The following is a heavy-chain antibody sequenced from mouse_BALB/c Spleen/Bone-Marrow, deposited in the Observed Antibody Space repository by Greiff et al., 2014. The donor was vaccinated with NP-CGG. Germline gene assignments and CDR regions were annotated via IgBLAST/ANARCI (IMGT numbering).Heavy chain of an antibody. CDR3: AREDGLWYFDV. D-gene: IGHD1-1*01. CDR2: ILPGSGST. J-gene: IGHJ1*01. Sequence: VQLVESGAELMKPGASVKISCKATGYTFSSYWIEWVKQRPGHGLEWIGGILPGSGSTNYNEKFKGKATFTADTSSNTAYMQLSSLTSEDSAVYYCAREDGLWYFDVWGAGTTVTVSS. CDR1: GYTFSSYW. V-gene: IGHV1-9*01.